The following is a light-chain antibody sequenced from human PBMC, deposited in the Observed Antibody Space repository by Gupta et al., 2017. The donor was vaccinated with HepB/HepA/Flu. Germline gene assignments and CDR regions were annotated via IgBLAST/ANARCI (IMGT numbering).Light chain of an antibody. CDR2: WAS. CDR3: MQDYSNPQT. CDR1: RRLFYHSNSKNY. J-gene: IGKJ4*01. V-gene: IGKV4-1*01. Sequence: DIVMIHPPHSLLVSPPERPTSNCYSRRRLFYHSNSKNYLAWYLQKPGQSPRLLIYWASTRDSGVPDRISGTGSGTDFTLTISSLEAEDVGVYYCMQDYSNPQTFGGGTKLEIK.